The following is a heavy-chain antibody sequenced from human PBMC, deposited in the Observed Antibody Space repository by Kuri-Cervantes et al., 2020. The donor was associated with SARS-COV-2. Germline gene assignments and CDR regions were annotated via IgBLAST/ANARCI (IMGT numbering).Heavy chain of an antibody. CDR1: RFMFRCDR. CDR2: ISYDGSNK. CDR3: ARGTSINIVVVPAAILDY. D-gene: IGHD2-2*01. V-gene: IGHV3-30*03. Sequence: GESLKISCAASRFMFRCDRMNWVRQAPGKGLEWVAVISYDGSNKYYADSVKGRFTISRDNSKNTLYLQMNSLRAEDTAVYYCARGTSINIVVVPAAILDYWGQGTLVTVSS. J-gene: IGHJ4*02.